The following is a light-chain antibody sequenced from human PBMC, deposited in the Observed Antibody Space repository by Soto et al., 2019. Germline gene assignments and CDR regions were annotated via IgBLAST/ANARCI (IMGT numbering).Light chain of an antibody. CDR1: QSISSW. V-gene: IGKV1-5*03. CDR2: KAS. J-gene: IGKJ1*01. CDR3: QQYNSYSRT. Sequence: DIQMTQSPSTLSASVGDRVTITCRASQSISSWLAWYQQKPGKAPKLLIYKASSLESGVPSRFSGSGSGTEFSLTIIILHPDDFATYYCQQYNSYSRTFGQGTKEAIK.